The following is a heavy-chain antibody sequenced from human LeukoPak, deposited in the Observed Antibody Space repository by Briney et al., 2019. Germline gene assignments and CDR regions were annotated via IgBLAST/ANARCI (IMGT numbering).Heavy chain of an antibody. CDR2: INPNGGAT. D-gene: IGHD4-17*01. CDR1: GYSFTGYL. V-gene: IGHV1-2*04. J-gene: IGHJ3*02. Sequence: ASVKVSCKASGYSFTGYLLHWFRQAPGQGLEWMGWINPNGGATMYSLKFPGWVTMTRDTSIRTVYMELNRLTSGDTAVYYCAREGYGDADAFDIWGQGTKVTVSS. CDR3: AREGYGDADAFDI.